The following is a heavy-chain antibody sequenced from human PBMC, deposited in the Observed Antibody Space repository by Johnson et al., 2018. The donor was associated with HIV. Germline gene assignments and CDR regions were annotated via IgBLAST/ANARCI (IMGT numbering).Heavy chain of an antibody. CDR1: GFTVSSNY. CDR2: LYSGGST. J-gene: IGHJ3*02. V-gene: IGHV3-66*01. Sequence: VQLVESGGGLVQPGGSLRLSCAASGFTVSSNYMSWVRQAPGKGLEWVSVLYSGGSTYYADSVKGRFTISRDNSKNTLYLQMNSLRAEDTAVYYCARVFVDDEDTWVNYYDALDIWGQATMVTVSS. CDR3: ARVFVDDEDTWVNYYDALDI. D-gene: IGHD3-10*01.